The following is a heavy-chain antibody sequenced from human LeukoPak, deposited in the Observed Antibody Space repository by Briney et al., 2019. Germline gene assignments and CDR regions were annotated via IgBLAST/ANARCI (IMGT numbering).Heavy chain of an antibody. CDR3: ARDAEGGTYRD. CDR2: LMEGGSEK. J-gene: IGHJ4*02. D-gene: IGHD1-26*01. Sequence: GDPLRLSCAASGFPFSALWMLCVRQATGKGLECVANLMEGGSEKQSVASVTGRFTISRDNAKNSLFLQMNSLRAEDTAVYYCARDAEGGTYRDWGQGTLVTVSS. CDR1: GFPFSALW. V-gene: IGHV3-7*04.